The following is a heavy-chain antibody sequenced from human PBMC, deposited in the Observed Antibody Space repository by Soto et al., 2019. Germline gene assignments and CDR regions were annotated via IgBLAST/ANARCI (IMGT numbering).Heavy chain of an antibody. CDR1: GGSINDYY. V-gene: IGHV4-59*01. D-gene: IGHD6-13*01. J-gene: IGHJ5*02. CDR3: ARSSSSWADWFDP. CDR2: IYSSGIT. Sequence: SETLSLTCTVSGGSINDYYWSWVRQPPGKGLEWIGYIYSSGITNYNPSLKRRVTISVDTSKNLFSLRLTSVTAADTAVYYCARSSSSWADWFDPRGQGTLXTVSS.